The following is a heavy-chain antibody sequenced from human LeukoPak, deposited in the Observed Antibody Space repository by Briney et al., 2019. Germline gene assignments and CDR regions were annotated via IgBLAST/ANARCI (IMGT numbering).Heavy chain of an antibody. J-gene: IGHJ4*02. CDR2: FDIEDVET. CDR3: AAISTPTTRRAYHFDS. D-gene: IGHD1-1*01. Sequence: ASVKVSCKVSGYALSESSIHWVRQTPGEGFEWLGGFDIEDVETAYAQKFRGRLTMTEDTSTDTAYMELINLRSDDTAVYYCAAISTPTTRRAYHFDSWGQGTLVTVSS. CDR1: GYALSESS. V-gene: IGHV1-24*01.